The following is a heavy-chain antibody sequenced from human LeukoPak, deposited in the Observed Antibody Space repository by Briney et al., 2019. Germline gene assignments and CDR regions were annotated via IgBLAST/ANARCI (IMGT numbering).Heavy chain of an antibody. V-gene: IGHV3-74*01. Sequence: PGGSLRLSCAASGFTVSSNYMSCVRQAPGKGLVWVSRINSDGSSTSYADSVKGRFTISRDNAKNTLYLQMNTLRVEDTAVYYCARDPSGSSTTSFDYWGQGTLVTVSS. J-gene: IGHJ4*02. D-gene: IGHD1/OR15-1a*01. CDR2: INSDGSST. CDR3: ARDPSGSSTTSFDY. CDR1: GFTVSSNY.